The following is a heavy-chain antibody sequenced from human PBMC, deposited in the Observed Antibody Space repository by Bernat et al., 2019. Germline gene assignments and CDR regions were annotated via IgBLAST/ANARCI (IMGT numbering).Heavy chain of an antibody. V-gene: IGHV4-59*12. CDR3: ARIHYYVSATIPPYLDY. CDR1: GDSITTYY. Sequence: QVQLQESGPGLVQPSETLSLTCTVSGDSITTYYWSWIRQPPGKGLEYIGYVYHSGRANYNPSLKSRVTISVDTSKDQFSLRRSSVTAADTAVYYCARIHYYVSATIPPYLDYWGQGTLVTVSS. CDR2: VYHSGRA. J-gene: IGHJ4*02. D-gene: IGHD3-10*02.